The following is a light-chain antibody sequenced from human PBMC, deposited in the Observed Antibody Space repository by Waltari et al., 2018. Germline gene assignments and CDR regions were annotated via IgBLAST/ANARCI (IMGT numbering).Light chain of an antibody. CDR2: EVS. Sequence: QSALTQPASVSGSPGQSITISCTGSSNDVGSYNLVSWYQQHPGKAPKLMIYEVSKRPSGVSNRFSVSKSGNTASLTISGLQAEDEADYYCCSYAGSSTRAFAGWTKLTVL. V-gene: IGLV2-23*02. J-gene: IGLJ2*01. CDR1: SNDVGSYNL. CDR3: CSYAGSSTRA.